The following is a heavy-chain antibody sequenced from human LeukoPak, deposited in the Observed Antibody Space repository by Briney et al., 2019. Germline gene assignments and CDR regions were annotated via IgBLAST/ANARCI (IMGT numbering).Heavy chain of an antibody. V-gene: IGHV3-11*01. J-gene: IGHJ4*02. D-gene: IGHD2-8*01. CDR1: GISLSDHY. Sequence: GGSLRLSCAASGISLSDHYMNWIRQAPGKGLEWLSYISSSGRTIAYADYVKGRFTISRDNAKNSLWLQMNSLRADDTAVYYCARTKSEPTYGQHHGLDNWGQGTLVTVSS. CDR2: ISSSGRTI. CDR3: ARTKSEPTYGQHHGLDN.